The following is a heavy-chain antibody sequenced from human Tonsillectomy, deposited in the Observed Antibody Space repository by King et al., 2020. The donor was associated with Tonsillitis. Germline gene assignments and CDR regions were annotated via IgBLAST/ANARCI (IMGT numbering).Heavy chain of an antibody. D-gene: IGHD3-9*01. CDR1: GFSLSNGGMG. CDR2: IFSNDEK. J-gene: IGHJ6*01. Sequence: VTLKESGPVLVKPTETLTLTCTVSGFSLSNGGMGVSWIRQPPGKALEWLAHIFSNDEKLYTTSLKSRLTISKDTSKSQVVLTMTNVDPVDTATYYCARTRAYDILTGYYPDVWGQGTTVTVSS. V-gene: IGHV2-26*01. CDR3: ARTRAYDILTGYYPDV.